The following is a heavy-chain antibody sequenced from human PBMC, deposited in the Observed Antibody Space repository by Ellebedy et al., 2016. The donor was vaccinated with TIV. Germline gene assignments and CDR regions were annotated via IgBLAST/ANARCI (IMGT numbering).Heavy chain of an antibody. CDR3: AKGKNGYNWD. D-gene: IGHD5-24*01. CDR1: GDSISGYY. V-gene: IGHV4-4*07. Sequence: GSLRLSXTVSGDSISGYYWSWVRQAAGKGLEWIGRIYASGSTNYNPSLKTRVSMSVDTSRNRFSLELSSVTAADTAVYYCAKGKNGYNWDWGQGTLVTVSS. J-gene: IGHJ4*02. CDR2: IYASGST.